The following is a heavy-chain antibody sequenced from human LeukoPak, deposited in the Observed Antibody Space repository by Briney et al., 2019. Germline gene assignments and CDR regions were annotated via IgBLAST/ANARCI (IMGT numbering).Heavy chain of an antibody. CDR2: IKQDGSEK. Sequence: GGSLRLSCAASGFTFSSYWMSWVRQAPGKGLEWVANIKQDGSEKYYVDSVKGRFTISRDNAKNSLYLQMNSLRAEDTAVYYCAGYCSGGSCYQDNWFDPWGQGTLVTVSS. V-gene: IGHV3-7*01. D-gene: IGHD2-15*01. CDR3: AGYCSGGSCYQDNWFDP. J-gene: IGHJ5*02. CDR1: GFTFSSYW.